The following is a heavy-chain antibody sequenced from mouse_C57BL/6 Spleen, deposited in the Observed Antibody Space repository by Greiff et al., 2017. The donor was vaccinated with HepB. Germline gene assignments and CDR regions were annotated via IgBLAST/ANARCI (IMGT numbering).Heavy chain of an antibody. Sequence: VQLQQSGTELVKPGASVKLSCKASGYTFTSYWMHWVKQRPGQGLEWIGNINPSNGGTNYNEKFKSKATLTVDKSSSTAYMQLSSLTSEDSAVYYCARSEYDYDVWFAYWGQGTLVTVSA. V-gene: IGHV1-53*01. D-gene: IGHD2-4*01. CDR2: INPSNGGT. CDR3: ARSEYDYDVWFAY. J-gene: IGHJ3*01. CDR1: GYTFTSYW.